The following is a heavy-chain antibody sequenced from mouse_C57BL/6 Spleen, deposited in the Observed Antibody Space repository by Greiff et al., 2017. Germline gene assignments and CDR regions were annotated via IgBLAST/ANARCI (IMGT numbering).Heavy chain of an antibody. Sequence: QVQLQQPGAELVKPGASVKLSCKASGYTFTSYWMHWVKQRPGRGLEWIGVINPNYGTTSYNQKFKGKATLTVDQYSSTAYMQLNSLTSEDSAVYYCARYYDYDYYAMDYWGQGTSVTVSS. J-gene: IGHJ4*01. D-gene: IGHD2-4*01. CDR2: INPNYGTT. CDR3: ARYYDYDYYAMDY. CDR1: GYTFTSYW. V-gene: IGHV1-69*02.